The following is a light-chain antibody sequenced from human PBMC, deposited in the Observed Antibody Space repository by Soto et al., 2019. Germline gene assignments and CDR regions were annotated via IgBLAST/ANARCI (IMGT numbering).Light chain of an antibody. J-gene: IGKJ4*01. Sequence: EIVMTQSPATLSVSPRERATLSCRASQSVYSNLAWYQQKPGQAPRFLIYGASTRATGIPARFSGSGSGTEFTLTISSLQSEDFAVYYCQQYDNWPLTVGGGTKVDIK. CDR2: GAS. V-gene: IGKV3-15*01. CDR1: QSVYSN. CDR3: QQYDNWPLT.